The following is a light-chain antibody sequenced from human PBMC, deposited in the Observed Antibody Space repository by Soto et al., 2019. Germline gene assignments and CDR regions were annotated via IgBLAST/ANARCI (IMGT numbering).Light chain of an antibody. CDR1: QSVSYW. J-gene: IGKJ3*01. Sequence: DIQKTQSPSTLSASVGDRVTLTCRASQSVSYWLAWYQQKPGKAPKLLIYDSSTLEIGVPSRFSGSGSGTEFTLTISSLQPDDFATYCCQQYNTLGITFGPGTNVDIK. CDR3: QQYNTLGIT. V-gene: IGKV1-5*01. CDR2: DSS.